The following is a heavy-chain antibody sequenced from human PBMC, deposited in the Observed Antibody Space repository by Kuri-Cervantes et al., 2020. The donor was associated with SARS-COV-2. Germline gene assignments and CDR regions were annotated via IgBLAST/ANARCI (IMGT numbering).Heavy chain of an antibody. CDR2: INPNSGGT. Sequence: ASVKVSCKASGYTFTGYYMHWVRQAPGQGLEWMGWINPNSGGTNYAQKLQGRVTMTTDTSTSTAYMELRSLRSDDTAVYYCAKVGQQLVPDWFDPWGQGTLVTVSS. V-gene: IGHV1-2*02. J-gene: IGHJ5*02. CDR1: GYTFTGYY. CDR3: AKVGQQLVPDWFDP. D-gene: IGHD6-13*01.